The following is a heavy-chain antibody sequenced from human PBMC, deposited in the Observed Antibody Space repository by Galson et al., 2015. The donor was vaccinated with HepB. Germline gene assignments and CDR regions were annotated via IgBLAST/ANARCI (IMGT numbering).Heavy chain of an antibody. J-gene: IGHJ5*02. D-gene: IGHD3-22*01. CDR2: IIPIFGSA. CDR1: GGSFSTYA. Sequence: SVKVSCKASGGSFSTYAITWVRQAPGQGLEWMGGIIPIFGSANHAQKFQDRVTITADESTSTAYMELRSLRSEDTAVYYCARASTQFTVIGALSTWGQGTLVTVSS. V-gene: IGHV1-69*13. CDR3: ARASTQFTVIGALST.